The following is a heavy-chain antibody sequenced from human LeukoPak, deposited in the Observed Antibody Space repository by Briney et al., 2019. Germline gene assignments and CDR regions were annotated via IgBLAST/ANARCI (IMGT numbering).Heavy chain of an antibody. D-gene: IGHD5-24*01. J-gene: IGHJ4*02. V-gene: IGHV3-30*03. CDR1: GFTFSSYG. CDR2: ISYDGSNK. CDR3: ARDLRDGYNFDY. Sequence: ETGGSLRLSCAASGFTFSSYGMHWVRQAPGKGLEWVAVISYDGSNKYYADSVKGRFTISRDNSKNTLYLQMNSLRAEDTAVYYCARDLRDGYNFDYWGQGTLVTVSS.